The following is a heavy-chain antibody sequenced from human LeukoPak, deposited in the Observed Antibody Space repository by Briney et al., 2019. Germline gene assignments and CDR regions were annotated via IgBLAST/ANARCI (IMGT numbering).Heavy chain of an antibody. CDR2: IYHSGST. CDR1: GYSISRGYY. J-gene: IGHJ4*02. D-gene: IGHD6-19*01. V-gene: IGHV4-38-2*02. CDR3: ARARHSSGWYIPISPPGDYFDY. Sequence: SETLSLTCTVSGYSISRGYYWGWIRQPPGKGLEWIGSIYHSGSTYYNPSLKSRVTISVDTSKNQFSLKLSSVTAADTAVYYCARARHSSGWYIPISPPGDYFDYWGQGTLVTVSS.